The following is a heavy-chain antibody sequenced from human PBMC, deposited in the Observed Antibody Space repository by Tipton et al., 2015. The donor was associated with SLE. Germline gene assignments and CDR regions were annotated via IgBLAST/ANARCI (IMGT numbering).Heavy chain of an antibody. D-gene: IGHD2-2*01. CDR2: IYYSGST. J-gene: IGHJ6*03. CDR3: ARGYQLPLCPYYYYDMDV. V-gene: IGHV4-59*02. CDR1: GVSVTNYY. Sequence: LRLSCTVSGVSVTNYYWSWIRQPPGKRLEWIGFIYYSGSTNYNPSLKSRVTISVDTSKNQFSLKLSSVTAADTAVYYCARGYQLPLCPYYYYDMDVWGNGTTVTVSS.